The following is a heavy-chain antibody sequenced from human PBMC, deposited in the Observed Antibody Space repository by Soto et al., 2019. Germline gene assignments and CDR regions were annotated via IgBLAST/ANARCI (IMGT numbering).Heavy chain of an antibody. V-gene: IGHV4-4*02. CDR1: GGSIDSSNW. CDR3: ARIRFGYIDY. CDR2: IYHYRTT. D-gene: IGHD3-16*01. J-gene: IGHJ4*02. Sequence: QVQLQESGPGLVKPSGTLSLTCAVSGGSIDSSNWWTWVRQPPGKGLEWIGEIYHYRTTNYNPSLNSRVTMSVDKSNDQFSLSLSSVTAAATAVYYCARIRFGYIDYWGQGTLVTVSS.